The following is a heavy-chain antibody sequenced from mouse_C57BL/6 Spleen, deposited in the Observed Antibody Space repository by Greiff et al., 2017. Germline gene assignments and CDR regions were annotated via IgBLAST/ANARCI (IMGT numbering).Heavy chain of an antibody. CDR1: GFTFSDYG. CDR2: ISNLAYSF. J-gene: IGHJ1*03. Sequence: EVKVEESGGGLVQPGGSLKLSCAASGFTFSDYGMAWVRQAPRKGPEWVAFISNLAYSFYYADTVTGRFTISRENDKNTLYLEMSRLRSEDTAMYYFARIYGSSLLWYFDVWGTGTTVTVSS. D-gene: IGHD1-1*01. CDR3: ARIYGSSLLWYFDV. V-gene: IGHV5-15*04.